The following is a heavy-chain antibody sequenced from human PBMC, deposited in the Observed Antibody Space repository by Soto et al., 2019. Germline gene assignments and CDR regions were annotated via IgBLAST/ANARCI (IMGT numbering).Heavy chain of an antibody. J-gene: IGHJ3*02. CDR2: INTDGASS. D-gene: IGHD2-2*01. Sequence: EVQLVESGGDLVQPGGSLRVSCAASGFTFSGHWMHWVRQVPGKGLEWVSRINTDGASSAYADSVKGRFTISRDNAKNTLYLQTNGLRADGTAVYYCAREAGYCSRTSCYRRAFDTWGQGTTVTVS. V-gene: IGHV3-74*03. CDR3: AREAGYCSRTSCYRRAFDT. CDR1: GFTFSGHW.